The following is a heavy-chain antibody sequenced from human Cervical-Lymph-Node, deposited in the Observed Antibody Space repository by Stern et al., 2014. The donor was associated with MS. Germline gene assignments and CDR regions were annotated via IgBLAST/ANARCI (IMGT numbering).Heavy chain of an antibody. CDR2: VYYSGST. Sequence: QVQLQESGPGLVKPSETLSLTCTVSGGSISNSSYYWDWIRQPPGKGLEWIGSVYYSGSTYSNPSPQRRVIMSAGPAQNQFPPKLSPVTPADTAIYYWSRRGPKVTLRTFDFWGQGNLVTVSS. V-gene: IGHV4-39*07. CDR3: SRRGPKVTLRTFDF. CDR1: GGSISNSSYY. D-gene: IGHD2-21*02. J-gene: IGHJ4*02.